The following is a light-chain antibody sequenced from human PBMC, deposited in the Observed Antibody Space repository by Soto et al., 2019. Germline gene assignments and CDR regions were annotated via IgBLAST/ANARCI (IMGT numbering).Light chain of an antibody. CDR2: DAS. CDR3: QQSSNWPPWK. Sequence: EIVLTQSPATLSLSPGEIATLSCSASQSASSYLAWYQQKPGQAPRLLIYDASNRATGIPARFSGSGSGTDFTLTISSLEPEDFAVYYCQQSSNWPPWKFGQGTKVDIK. J-gene: IGKJ1*01. V-gene: IGKV3-11*01. CDR1: QSASSY.